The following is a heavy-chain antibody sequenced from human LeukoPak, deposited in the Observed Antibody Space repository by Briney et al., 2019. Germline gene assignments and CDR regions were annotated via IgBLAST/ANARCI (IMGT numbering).Heavy chain of an antibody. J-gene: IGHJ4*02. Sequence: GGSLRLSCAASGFTFSSYAMSWVRQAPGKGLEWVSAISGSGGSTYYADSVKGRFTISRDNSKNTLYLQMNSLRAEDTAVYYCVKGGYSSNSFDYWGQGTLVTVSS. CDR3: VKGGYSSNSFDY. D-gene: IGHD6-19*01. CDR2: ISGSGGST. CDR1: GFTFSSYA. V-gene: IGHV3-23*01.